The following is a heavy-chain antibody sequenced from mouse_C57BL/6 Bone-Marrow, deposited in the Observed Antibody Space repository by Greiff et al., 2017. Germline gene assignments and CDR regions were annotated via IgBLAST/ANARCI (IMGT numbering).Heavy chain of an antibody. CDR1: GYTFTSYW. CDR3: ARGGGIYDGYFPLCL. J-gene: IGHJ3*01. V-gene: IGHV1-52*01. CDR2: IDPSDSET. D-gene: IGHD2-3*01. Sequence: QVQLQQPGAELVRPGSSVKLSCKASGYTFTSYWMHWVKQRPIQGLEWIGNIDPSDSETHYNQKFKDKATLAVDKSSSTAYMQLSSLTSEDSAVYYCARGGGIYDGYFPLCLGGQGTLVTVSA.